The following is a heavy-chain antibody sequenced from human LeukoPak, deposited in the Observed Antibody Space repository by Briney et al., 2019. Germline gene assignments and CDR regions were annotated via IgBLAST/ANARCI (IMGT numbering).Heavy chain of an antibody. CDR2: INHSGST. D-gene: IGHD2-2*01. CDR3: ARRYQLLPFDY. V-gene: IGHV4-34*01. Sequence: SETLSLTCAVYGGSFSGYYWSWIRQPPGKGLEWMGEINHSGSTNYNPSLKSRVTISVDTSKNQFSLKLSSVTAADTAVYYCARRYQLLPFDYWGQGTLVTVSS. J-gene: IGHJ4*02. CDR1: GGSFSGYY.